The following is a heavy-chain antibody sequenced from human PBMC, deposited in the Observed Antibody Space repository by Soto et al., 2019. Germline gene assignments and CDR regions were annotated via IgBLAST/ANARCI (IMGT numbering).Heavy chain of an antibody. CDR2: INHSGST. D-gene: IGHD6-13*01. J-gene: IGHJ6*02. V-gene: IGHV4-34*01. Sequence: KTSETLSLTCAVYGGSFSGYYWSWIRQPPGKGLEWIGEINHSGSTNYNPSLKSRVTISVDTSKNQFSLKLSSVTAADTAVYYCARGKAAAGTGYYGMDVWRQGTTVTVSS. CDR1: GGSFSGYY. CDR3: ARGKAAAGTGYYGMDV.